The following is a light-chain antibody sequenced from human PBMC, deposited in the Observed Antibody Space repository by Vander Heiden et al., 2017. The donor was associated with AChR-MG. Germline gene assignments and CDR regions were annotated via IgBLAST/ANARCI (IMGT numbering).Light chain of an antibody. V-gene: IGKV3-20*01. Sequence: EIVLTQSPGTLSLSPGERATLSCRASQSLKNNFLAWHQQKPGQPPRLLIYGASKRATGIPDKFSGSGSGTDFTLTISGLEPEDFAVYYCQQYDDAATFGQGTRLEMK. CDR3: QQYDDAAT. J-gene: IGKJ2*01. CDR2: GAS. CDR1: QSLKNNF.